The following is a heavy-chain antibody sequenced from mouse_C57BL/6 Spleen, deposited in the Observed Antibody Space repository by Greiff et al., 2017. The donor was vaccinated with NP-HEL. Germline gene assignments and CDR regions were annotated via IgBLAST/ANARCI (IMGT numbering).Heavy chain of an antibody. D-gene: IGHD1-1*01. V-gene: IGHV3-6*01. CDR2: ISYDGSN. CDR3: ARYGSSYDWYFDV. Sequence: EVKLQESGPGLVKPSQSLSLTCSVTGYSITSGYYWNWIRQFPGNKLEWMGYISYDGSNNYNPSLKNRISITRDTSKNQFFLKLNSVTTEDTATYYCARYGSSYDWYFDVWGTGTTVTVSS. J-gene: IGHJ1*03. CDR1: GYSITSGYY.